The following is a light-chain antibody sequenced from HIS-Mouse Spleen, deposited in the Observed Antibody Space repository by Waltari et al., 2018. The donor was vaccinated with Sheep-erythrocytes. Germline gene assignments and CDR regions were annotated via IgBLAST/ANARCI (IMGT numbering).Light chain of an antibody. CDR1: SSAVGGYNY. CDR3: CSYAGSYNHV. J-gene: IGLJ1*01. Sequence: QSALTQPRSVSGSPGQSVTISCTGTSSAVGGYNYVSWYQQTPGKAPKLMIYDVSKRPSGVPDRFSGSKSGNTASLTISGLQAEDEADYYCCSYAGSYNHVFGTGTKVTVL. CDR2: DVS. V-gene: IGLV2-11*01.